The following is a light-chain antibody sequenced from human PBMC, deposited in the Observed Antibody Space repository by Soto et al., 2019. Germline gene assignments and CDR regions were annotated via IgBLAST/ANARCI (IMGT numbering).Light chain of an antibody. CDR1: QSIATY. CDR3: QQYNSYSRT. J-gene: IGKJ1*01. V-gene: IGKV1-5*01. Sequence: DIQMTQSPSTLSASVGDRVTITCRASQSIATYLTWYQQKPGKAPKLLIYDASNLQSGVPSRFSGSVSGTEFTLTISSLQPDDFATYYCQQYNSYSRTFGQGTKVDIK. CDR2: DAS.